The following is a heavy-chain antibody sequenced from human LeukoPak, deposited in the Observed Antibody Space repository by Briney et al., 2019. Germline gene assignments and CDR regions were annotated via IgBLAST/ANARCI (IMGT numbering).Heavy chain of an antibody. CDR3: ASAPLVGATTGWFDP. V-gene: IGHV3-21*05. CDR2: ISSSDYI. J-gene: IGHJ5*02. CDR1: GFTFSSYE. D-gene: IGHD1-26*01. Sequence: PGGSLRLSCAASGFTFSSYEMNWVRQAPGKGLEWVSYISSSDYIYYADSVKGRFTISRDNAKNSLYLQMNSLRAEDTAVYYCASAPLVGATTGWFDPWGQGTLVTVSS.